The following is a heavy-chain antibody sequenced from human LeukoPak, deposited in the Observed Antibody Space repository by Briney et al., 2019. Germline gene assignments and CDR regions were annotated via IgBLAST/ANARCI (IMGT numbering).Heavy chain of an antibody. V-gene: IGHV1-69*13. CDR2: IIPIFGTA. Sequence: SVKVSCKASGGTFSSYAISWVRQASGQGLEWMGGIIPIFGTANYAQKFQGRVTITADESTSTAYMELSSLRSEDTAVYYCARTNDILTGYSSPDYWGQGTLVTVSS. CDR3: ARTNDILTGYSSPDY. J-gene: IGHJ4*02. CDR1: GGTFSSYA. D-gene: IGHD3-9*01.